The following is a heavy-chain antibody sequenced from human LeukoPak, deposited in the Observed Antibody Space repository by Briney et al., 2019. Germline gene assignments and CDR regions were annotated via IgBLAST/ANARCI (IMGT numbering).Heavy chain of an antibody. CDR2: INIGGTNT. CDR3: ARDAGSYST. CDR1: GFTFNDYY. V-gene: IGHV3-11*06. D-gene: IGHD1-26*01. Sequence: GGSLRLSCAASGFTFNDYYMGWIRQAPGKGLEWLSYINIGGTNTHYADSVKGRFTISRDNAKNSLYLQMNRLGAEDTAVYYCARDAGSYSTWGQGTLVTVSS. J-gene: IGHJ5*02.